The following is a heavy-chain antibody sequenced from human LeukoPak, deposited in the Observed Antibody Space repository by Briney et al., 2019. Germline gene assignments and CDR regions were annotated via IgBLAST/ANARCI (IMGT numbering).Heavy chain of an antibody. CDR1: GGSIRSTNW. J-gene: IGHJ4*02. CDR2: ISLGGQT. D-gene: IGHD3-10*01. Sequence: SETLSLTCGVSGGSIRSTNWWSWVRQPPGQGLEWIGEISLGGQTNFNPSLNGRVTMSLDESRNQLSLKLTSVTAADTAVYYCAREGSGSGRGVDYWGQGTLVTVSS. CDR3: AREGSGSGRGVDY. V-gene: IGHV4/OR15-8*02.